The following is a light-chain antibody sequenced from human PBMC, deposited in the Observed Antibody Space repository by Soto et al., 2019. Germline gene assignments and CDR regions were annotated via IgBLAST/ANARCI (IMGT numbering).Light chain of an antibody. CDR2: GAS. Sequence: EIVLTQSPGTLSLSPGERATLSCRASQSVSSNYLAWYQQKPGQAPRLLIYGASSRATGIPGRFSGSGSGTDFTLTISRLEPEDFAVYYCQHSSPYTFGQGTKLEI. CDR3: QHSSPYT. V-gene: IGKV3-20*01. J-gene: IGKJ2*01. CDR1: QSVSSNY.